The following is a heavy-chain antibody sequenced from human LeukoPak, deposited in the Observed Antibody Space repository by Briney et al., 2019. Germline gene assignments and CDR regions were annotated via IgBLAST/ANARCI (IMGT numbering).Heavy chain of an antibody. CDR1: GYSFTGYF. Sequence: SVKVSCKTSGYSFTGYFMHWVRQAPGQGLEWMGGIIPIFGTANYAQKFQGRVTITADESTSTAYMELSSLRSEDTAVYYCAREADSSGYRYFDYWGQGTLVTVSS. CDR3: AREADSSGYRYFDY. D-gene: IGHD3-22*01. V-gene: IGHV1-69*13. CDR2: IIPIFGTA. J-gene: IGHJ4*02.